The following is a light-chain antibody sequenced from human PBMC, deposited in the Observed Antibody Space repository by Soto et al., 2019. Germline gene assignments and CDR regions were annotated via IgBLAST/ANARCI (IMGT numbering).Light chain of an antibody. J-gene: IGLJ1*01. CDR1: SSDVGGYNY. Sequence: QSVLTQPASVSGSPGQSITISCTGTSSDVGGYNYVSSYQQHPGKAPKLMIYDVSDRPSGVSNRFSGSKSGNTASQTISGLQAEDEADYYCSSYTSSSTPYVFGTGTKVTVL. CDR3: SSYTSSSTPYV. CDR2: DVS. V-gene: IGLV2-14*01.